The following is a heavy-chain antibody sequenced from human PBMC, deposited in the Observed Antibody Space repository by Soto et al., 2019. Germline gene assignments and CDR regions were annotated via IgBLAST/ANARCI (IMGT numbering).Heavy chain of an antibody. V-gene: IGHV4-39*01. CDR3: ARQAGTSNWFDP. CDR2: IYYSGST. D-gene: IGHD3-10*01. J-gene: IGHJ5*02. Sequence: SETLSLTCTASGGSISSSSYYWGWIRQPPGKGLEWIGSIYYSGSTYYNPSLKSRVTISVDTSKNQFSLKLSSVTAADTAVYYCARQAGTSNWFDPWGQGTLVTVSS. CDR1: GGSISSSSYY.